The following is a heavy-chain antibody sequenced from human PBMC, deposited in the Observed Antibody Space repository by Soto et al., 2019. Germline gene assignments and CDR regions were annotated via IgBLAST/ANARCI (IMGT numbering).Heavy chain of an antibody. J-gene: IGHJ4*02. D-gene: IGHD2-15*01. V-gene: IGHV3-23*01. CDR3: AKDRPGVLAAPTFDS. CDR1: GFTFSNYA. Sequence: PGGSLRLSCAASGFTFSNYAMSWVRQAPGKGLEWVSTISGSNGGTYYADFVKGRFTISRDNSKHTLYLQMNSLRAEDTAVYYCAKDRPGVLAAPTFDSWGQGALVTVS. CDR2: ISGSNGGT.